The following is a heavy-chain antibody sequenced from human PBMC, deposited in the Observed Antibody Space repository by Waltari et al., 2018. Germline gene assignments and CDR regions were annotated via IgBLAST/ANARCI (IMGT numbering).Heavy chain of an antibody. Sequence: QLQLHESGPGLVKPSETLSLPCTVSGGSIRTNSNWGWIRQPPGKGLEWMGNMQYRGSTFYNPSLKSRVTISLDTSKNQFSLRLSSVGAADTAVYFCGRIAFGDDGGYFQHWGQGTLVTVSS. V-gene: IGHV4-39*01. CDR3: GRIAFGDDGGYFQH. CDR1: GGSIRTNSN. J-gene: IGHJ1*01. CDR2: MQYRGST. D-gene: IGHD4-17*01.